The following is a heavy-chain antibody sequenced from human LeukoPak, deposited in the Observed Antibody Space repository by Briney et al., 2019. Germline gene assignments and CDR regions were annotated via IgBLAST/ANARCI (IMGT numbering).Heavy chain of an antibody. D-gene: IGHD6-6*01. J-gene: IGHJ4*02. CDR1: GFTFSSHG. CDR3: ASTRSSDFDY. Sequence: PGGSLRLSCAASGFTFSSHGMHWVRQAPGKGLEWVAVISFDGGNKYYADSMKGRFTISRDNSKNTLYLQLNSLRAEDTAVYYCASTRSSDFDYWGQGTLVTVSS. CDR2: ISFDGGNK. V-gene: IGHV3-30*03.